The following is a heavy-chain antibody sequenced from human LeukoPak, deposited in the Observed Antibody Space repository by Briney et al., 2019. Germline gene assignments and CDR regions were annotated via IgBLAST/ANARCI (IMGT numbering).Heavy chain of an antibody. CDR3: ARRRTGILSP. Sequence: PGRSLRLSCAASGFTFSSYEMNWVRPAPGKGLAWVSYISGSGGSKYYVDSVKGGFTISRDKAKNSLYLQMNSLRAEDTAIYYCARRRTGILSPWGQGTLVTVSS. CDR1: GFTFSSYE. J-gene: IGHJ5*02. V-gene: IGHV3-48*03. CDR2: ISGSGGSK. D-gene: IGHD3-9*01.